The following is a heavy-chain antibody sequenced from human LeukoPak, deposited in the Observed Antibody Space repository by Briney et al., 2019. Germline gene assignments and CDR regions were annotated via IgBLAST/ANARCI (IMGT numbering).Heavy chain of an antibody. CDR2: IYYSGST. CDR3: ARVRSVVVTAYDAFDI. D-gene: IGHD2-21*02. V-gene: IGHV4-59*01. Sequence: SETLSLTCTVSGGSISGYYWSWIRQPPGKGLEWIGYIYYSGSTNYNPSLKSRATMLVDTSKNQFSLNLSSVTAADTAVYYCARVRSVVVTAYDAFDIRGQGTMVTVSS. J-gene: IGHJ3*02. CDR1: GGSISGYY.